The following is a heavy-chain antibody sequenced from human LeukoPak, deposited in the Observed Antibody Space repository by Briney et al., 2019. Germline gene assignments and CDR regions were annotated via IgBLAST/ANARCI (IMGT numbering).Heavy chain of an antibody. CDR2: INPNSGGT. CDR1: GYTFTGYY. D-gene: IGHD6-19*01. Sequence: ASVKVSCKASGYTFTGYYMHWVRQAPGQGLEWMGRINPNSGGTNYAQKFQGRVTMTRDASISTAYMELSRLRSDDTAVYYCARVDGSSSGWFNKEYFQHWGQGTLVTVS. J-gene: IGHJ1*01. CDR3: ARVDGSSSGWFNKEYFQH. V-gene: IGHV1-2*06.